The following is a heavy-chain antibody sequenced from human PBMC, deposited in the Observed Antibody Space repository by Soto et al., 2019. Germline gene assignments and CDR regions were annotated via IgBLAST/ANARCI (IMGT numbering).Heavy chain of an antibody. CDR2: VIPIFGTA. J-gene: IGHJ4*01. V-gene: IGHV1-69*12. Sequence: QVQLVQSGAEVKKPGSSVKVSCKASGGTFISYAISWVRQAPGQGLEWMGGVIPIFGTANYAQKFQGRVTITAYESTSTAYMELSSLRSEDTAVYYCARSVATNLAFDYWGHGTLVTVSS. CDR3: ARSVATNLAFDY. CDR1: GGTFISYA. D-gene: IGHD5-12*01.